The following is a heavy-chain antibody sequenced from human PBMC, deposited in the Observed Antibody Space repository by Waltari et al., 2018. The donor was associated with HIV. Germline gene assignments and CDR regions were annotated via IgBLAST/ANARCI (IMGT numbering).Heavy chain of an antibody. V-gene: IGHV3-23*01. J-gene: IGHJ4*02. D-gene: IGHD4-4*01. CDR3: AKGGVTTEPFDC. Sequence: EVQLLESGGGVVQPGGSLRLSCAASGFTFASYDMSWVRQAPGKGLEWVSAISTSGGTTYYADSVKGRFTISRGNSKNTLYLQMNSLRAEDTALYYCAKGGVTTEPFDCWGQGTLVTVSS. CDR1: GFTFASYD. CDR2: ISTSGGTT.